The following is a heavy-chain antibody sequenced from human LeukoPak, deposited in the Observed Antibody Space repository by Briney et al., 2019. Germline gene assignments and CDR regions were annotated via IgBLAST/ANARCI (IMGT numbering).Heavy chain of an antibody. Sequence: GGYLRLSCAASGFTFDDYAMHWVRQAPGKGLEWVSGISWNSGSIGYADSVKGRFTISRDNAKNSLYLQMNSLRAEDTALYYCAKDPHDFWSGYSTSWFDPWGQGTRSPSPQ. CDR2: ISWNSGSI. CDR3: AKDPHDFWSGYSTSWFDP. V-gene: IGHV3-9*01. D-gene: IGHD3-3*01. CDR1: GFTFDDYA. J-gene: IGHJ5*02.